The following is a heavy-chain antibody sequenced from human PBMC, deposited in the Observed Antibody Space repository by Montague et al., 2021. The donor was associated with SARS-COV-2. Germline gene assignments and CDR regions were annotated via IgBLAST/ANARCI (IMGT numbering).Heavy chain of an antibody. V-gene: IGHV4-39*07. Sequence: SETLSLTCSVSGGPISRNSYYWGWLRQPPGKGREWVGNIYHAGSTYYNPTRRIRATIFVDTYNSQFSLKLTSVTAADTAVYFRARQLRYYDWRADYWGQGTLVSVSS. CDR3: ARQLRYYDWRADY. J-gene: IGHJ4*02. CDR2: IYHAGST. D-gene: IGHD3-9*01. CDR1: GGPISRNSYY.